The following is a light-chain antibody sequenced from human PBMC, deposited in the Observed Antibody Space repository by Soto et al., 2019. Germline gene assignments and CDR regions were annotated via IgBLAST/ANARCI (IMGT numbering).Light chain of an antibody. J-gene: IGKJ1*01. CDR1: QGISNC. CDR3: QQYNTYSSWT. CDR2: AAA. Sequence: DIQMTQSPSSLSASVGDRVTVTCRASQGISNCLAWYQQKPGKVPRLLIYAAATLRSGVPSRFSGSGSGTDFTLTISSLQPEDVATYYCQQYNTYSSWTFGQGTRVEI. V-gene: IGKV1-27*01.